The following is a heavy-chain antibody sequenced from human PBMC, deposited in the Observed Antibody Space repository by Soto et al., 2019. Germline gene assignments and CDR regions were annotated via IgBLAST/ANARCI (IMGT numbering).Heavy chain of an antibody. CDR3: AMSGYDSSGPFDY. Sequence: QVQLVQSGAEVKKPGSSVKVSCKASGGTFSSYAISWVRQAPGQGREWLGGIIPIFGTANYAQKFQGRVTITADESTSTAYVELSSLRSEDMAVYYCAMSGYDSSGPFDYWVQGPLVTVSS. V-gene: IGHV1-69*01. D-gene: IGHD3-22*01. J-gene: IGHJ4*02. CDR2: IIPIFGTA. CDR1: GGTFSSYA.